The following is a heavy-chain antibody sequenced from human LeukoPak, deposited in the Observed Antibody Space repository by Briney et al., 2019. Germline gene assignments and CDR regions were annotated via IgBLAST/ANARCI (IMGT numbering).Heavy chain of an antibody. CDR3: ARHLRFLEWLLFGWFDP. CDR2: LYYSGST. D-gene: IGHD3-3*01. Sequence: SETLSLTCTVSGGSISSSSYYWGWIRQPPGKGLEWIGSLYYSGSTYYNPSLKSRVTISVDTSKNQFSLKLSSVTAADTAVYYCARHLRFLEWLLFGWFDPWGQGTLVAVSS. J-gene: IGHJ5*02. CDR1: GGSISSSSYY. V-gene: IGHV4-39*01.